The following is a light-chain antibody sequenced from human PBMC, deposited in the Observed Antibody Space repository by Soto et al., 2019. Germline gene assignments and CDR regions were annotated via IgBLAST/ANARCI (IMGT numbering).Light chain of an antibody. V-gene: IGKV3-11*01. J-gene: IGKJ1*01. Sequence: EIVLTQSPATLSLSPGERATLSCRASQSVGTYLAWYQQKSGQAPRLLIHGATNRATGIPARFSGSGSGTDFTLTISSLEPEDFAVYYCQQRRSWPPTWTFGQGTKVEIK. CDR3: QQRRSWPPTWT. CDR2: GAT. CDR1: QSVGTY.